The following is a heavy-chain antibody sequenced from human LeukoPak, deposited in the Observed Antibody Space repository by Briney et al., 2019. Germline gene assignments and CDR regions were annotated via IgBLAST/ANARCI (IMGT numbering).Heavy chain of an antibody. CDR1: GLTFSSYA. CDR2: ISTSGADT. Sequence: GGSLRLSCAASGLTFSSYAMSWVRQAPGKGLEWVSTISTSGADTYYADSAKGRFTISRDNSKNTLYLQMISLKAEDTAVYYCAKVPPGYCSGGSCYLDYWGQGTLVTVSS. D-gene: IGHD2-15*01. CDR3: AKVPPGYCSGGSCYLDY. J-gene: IGHJ4*02. V-gene: IGHV3-23*01.